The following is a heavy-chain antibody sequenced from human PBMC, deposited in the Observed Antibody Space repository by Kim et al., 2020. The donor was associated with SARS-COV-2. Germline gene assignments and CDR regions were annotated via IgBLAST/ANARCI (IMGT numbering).Heavy chain of an antibody. CDR2: ILYDGSNK. V-gene: IGHV3-33*05. Sequence: GGSLRLSCAASGFTFSSYGMHWVRQAPGKGLEWVAVILYDGSNKYYADSVKGRFTISRDNSKNTLYLQMNSLRAEDTAVYYCARVETDSGWYYHFDYWGQGTLVTVSS. CDR3: ARVETDSGWYYHFDY. D-gene: IGHD6-19*01. J-gene: IGHJ4*02. CDR1: GFTFSSYG.